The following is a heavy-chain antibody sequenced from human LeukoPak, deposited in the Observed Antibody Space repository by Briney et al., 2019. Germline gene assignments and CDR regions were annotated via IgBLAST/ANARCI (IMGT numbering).Heavy chain of an antibody. CDR2: ISGSGAGT. J-gene: IGHJ4*02. Sequence: GGSLRLSCAASGFTFSSYAMSWARQAPGKGLEWVSTISGSGAGTYYPDSLKGRFTISRDSSTKTLYLQMNSLRAEDTAVYYCAKRGYSSGPGDYFDYWGQGTLVTVSS. CDR3: AKRGYSSGPGDYFDY. V-gene: IGHV3-23*01. CDR1: GFTFSSYA. D-gene: IGHD5-18*01.